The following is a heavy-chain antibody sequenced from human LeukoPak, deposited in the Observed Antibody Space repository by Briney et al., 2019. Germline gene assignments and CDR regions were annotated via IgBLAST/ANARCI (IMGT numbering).Heavy chain of an antibody. J-gene: IGHJ4*02. CDR1: GYTFTSYG. V-gene: IGHV1-18*01. Sequence: ASVKVSCKASGYTFTSYGISWVRQAPGQGLEWMGWISACNGNTNYAQKLQGRVTMTTDTSTSTAYMELRSLRSDDTAVYYCARAGGVEYYDFWSGYYRGGYYFDYWGQGTLVTVSS. CDR3: ARAGGVEYYDFWSGYYRGGYYFDY. D-gene: IGHD3-3*01. CDR2: ISACNGNT.